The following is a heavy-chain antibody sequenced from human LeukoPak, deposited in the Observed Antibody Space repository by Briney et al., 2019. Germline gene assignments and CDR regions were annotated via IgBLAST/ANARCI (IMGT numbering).Heavy chain of an antibody. CDR1: GFTFSSYA. CDR2: ISGSGGST. J-gene: IGHJ4*02. Sequence: GGSLRLSCAASGFTFSSYAMTWVRQAPGKGLDWVSTISGSGGSTYYADSVKGRFTISRDNSKNTLYLQMNSLRAEDTAVYYCAKDPERYCSSTSCYQDYWGQGTLVTVSS. V-gene: IGHV3-23*01. D-gene: IGHD2-2*01. CDR3: AKDPERYCSSTSCYQDY.